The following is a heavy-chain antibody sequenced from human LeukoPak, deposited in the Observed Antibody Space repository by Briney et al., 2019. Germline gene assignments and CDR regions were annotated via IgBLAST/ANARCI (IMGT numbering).Heavy chain of an antibody. CDR1: GYSFTNYD. Sequence: ASVKVSCRASGYSFTNYDINWVRQGTGQGLEWMGRMNPNTANTDYAQKFQGRVTMTRDTSISTAYMELAGLRPEDTAVYYCARGPYGSGLNINWGQGTLVIVSS. CDR3: ARGPYGSGLNIN. J-gene: IGHJ4*02. CDR2: MNPNTANT. V-gene: IGHV1-8*02. D-gene: IGHD6-19*01.